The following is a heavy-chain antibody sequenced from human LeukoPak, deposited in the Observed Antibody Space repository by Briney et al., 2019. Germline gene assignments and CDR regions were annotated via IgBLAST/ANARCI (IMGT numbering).Heavy chain of an antibody. Sequence: SETLSLTCTVSGGSISSYYWSWIRQPPGKGLEWIGYIYYSGSTNYNPSLKSRVTISVDTSKNQFSLKLSSVTAADTAVYYCARVFDFGDAFDIWGKGTMVTVSS. CDR3: ARVFDFGDAFDI. D-gene: IGHD3-3*01. CDR1: GGSISSYY. V-gene: IGHV4-59*01. J-gene: IGHJ3*02. CDR2: IYYSGST.